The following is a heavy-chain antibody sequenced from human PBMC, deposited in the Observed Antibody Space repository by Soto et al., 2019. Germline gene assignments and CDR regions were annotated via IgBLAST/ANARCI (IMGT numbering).Heavy chain of an antibody. CDR2: IIPIFGTA. D-gene: IGHD3-10*01. V-gene: IGHV1-69*13. CDR1: GYPFTNYG. Sequence: ASVKVSFKASGYPFTNYGISWVRQAPGQGLEWMGGIIPIFGTANYAQKFKGRVTITEDESTSTAYMELSSLRSEDTAVYYCASNLPTTMVRGVSTLVAYGMDVWGQGTTVTVSS. CDR3: ASNLPTTMVRGVSTLVAYGMDV. J-gene: IGHJ6*02.